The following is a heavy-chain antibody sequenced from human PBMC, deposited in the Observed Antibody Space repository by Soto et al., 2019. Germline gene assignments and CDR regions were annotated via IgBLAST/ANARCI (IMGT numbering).Heavy chain of an antibody. D-gene: IGHD6-19*01. CDR2: IYYSGST. J-gene: IGHJ6*02. CDR1: GGSISSSSYY. CDR3: ARDLAVAGTLYYYGMDV. Sequence: SETLSLTCTVSGGSISSSSYYWGWIRQPPGKGLEWIGRIYYSGSTYYNPSLKSRVTISVDTAKNQFSLKLSSVTAADTAVYYCARDLAVAGTLYYYGMDVWGQGTTVTVSS. V-gene: IGHV4-39*07.